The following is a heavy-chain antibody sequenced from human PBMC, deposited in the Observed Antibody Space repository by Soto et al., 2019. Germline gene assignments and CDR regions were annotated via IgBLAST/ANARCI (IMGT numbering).Heavy chain of an antibody. CDR1: GYSFTSYW. CDR2: IYPGDSDT. CDR3: ATFPPYCDILTGPVAFDI. D-gene: IGHD3-9*01. Sequence: GESLKISCKGSGYSFTSYWIGWVRQMPGKGLEWMGIIYPGDSDTRYSPSFQGQVTISADKSISTAYLQWSSLKASDTAMYYCATFPPYCDILTGPVAFDIWGQGTMVTVSS. J-gene: IGHJ3*02. V-gene: IGHV5-51*01.